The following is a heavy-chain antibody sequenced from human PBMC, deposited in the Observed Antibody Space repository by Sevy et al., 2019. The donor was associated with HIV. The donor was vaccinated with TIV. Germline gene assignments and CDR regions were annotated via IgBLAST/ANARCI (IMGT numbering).Heavy chain of an antibody. CDR1: GFTFSDYY. J-gene: IGHJ6*02. D-gene: IGHD3-3*01. V-gene: IGHV3-11*01. Sequence: GGSLRLSCAASGFTFSDYYMSWIRQAPGKGLEWVSYISSSGSTIFYADSVKGRFTISRDNAKDSLYLQMNSLRAEDTAVYYCAREGLRGLVDVWGQGTTVTVSS. CDR2: ISSSGSTI. CDR3: AREGLRGLVDV.